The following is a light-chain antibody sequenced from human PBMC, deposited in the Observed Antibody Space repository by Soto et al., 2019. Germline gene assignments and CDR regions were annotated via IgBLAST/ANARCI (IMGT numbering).Light chain of an antibody. Sequence: EIVMTHSRANVCVSPWDRGPQSCTASQSVSNNYLAWYQQKPGQAPRLLIYGASPRATGIPARFSGSGSGTEGTLTISSLQSEDFAVYYCQQYNNWPITLGQGTRLEIK. CDR3: QQYNNWPIT. V-gene: IGKV3-15*01. J-gene: IGKJ5*01. CDR2: GAS. CDR1: QSVSNN.